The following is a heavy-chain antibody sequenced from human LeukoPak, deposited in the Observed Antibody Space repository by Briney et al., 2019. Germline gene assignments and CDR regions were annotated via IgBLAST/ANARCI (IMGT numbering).Heavy chain of an antibody. Sequence: GGSLRLSCAASGFTFSSYAMSWVRQAPGKGLEWVSAISGSGGSTYYADSVKGRVPISRDNSKSTLYLQMNSLIAEDTAVYYCAKDAMFYYDGSGYYWDYWGQGTLVTVSS. CDR1: GFTFSSYA. J-gene: IGHJ4*02. CDR3: AKDAMFYYDGSGYYWDY. CDR2: ISGSGGST. V-gene: IGHV3-23*01. D-gene: IGHD3-22*01.